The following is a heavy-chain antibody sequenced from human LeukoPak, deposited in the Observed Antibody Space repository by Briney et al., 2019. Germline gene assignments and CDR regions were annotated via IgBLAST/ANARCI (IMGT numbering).Heavy chain of an antibody. CDR3: ARQSISSRRAFDI. J-gene: IGHJ3*02. Sequence: SETLSLTCSVSGGSISNYYWSWIRQPPGKGLEYIGYSYYSGSTDYNPSLKSRVTISVDTSKNQFSLMLTSVTAADSAVYYCARQSISSRRAFDIWGQGAMVTVSS. D-gene: IGHD6-6*01. CDR1: GGSISNYY. CDR2: SYYSGST. V-gene: IGHV4-59*08.